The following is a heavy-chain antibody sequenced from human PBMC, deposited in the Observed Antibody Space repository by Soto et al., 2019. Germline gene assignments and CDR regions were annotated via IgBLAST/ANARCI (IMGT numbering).Heavy chain of an antibody. D-gene: IGHD3-22*01. J-gene: IGHJ4*02. CDR2: IDWDDDK. CDR3: ARMISLYDSSGLSLEN. V-gene: IGHV2-70*04. CDR1: GFSLSTSGMR. Sequence: SGPTLVNPTQTLTLTCTFSGFSLSTSGMRVSWIRQPPGKALEWLARIDWDDDKYYSTSLKTRLTISKDTSKNRVVLTMTDMAPVDTGTYYCARMISLYDSSGLSLENWGQGALVTVSS.